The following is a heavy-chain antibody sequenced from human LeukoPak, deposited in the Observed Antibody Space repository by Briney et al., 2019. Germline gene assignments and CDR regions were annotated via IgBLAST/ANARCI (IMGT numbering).Heavy chain of an antibody. CDR3: ARDLSGSSGWYSYYYYYMDV. D-gene: IGHD6-19*01. V-gene: IGHV3-23*01. J-gene: IGHJ6*03. CDR1: GFTFSSYA. Sequence: GGSLRLSCAASGFTFSSYAMSWVRQAPGKGLEWVSAISGSGGSTYYADSVKGRFTISRDNSKNTLYLQMNSLRAEDTAVYYCARDLSGSSGWYSYYYYYMDVWGKGTTVTVSS. CDR2: ISGSGGST.